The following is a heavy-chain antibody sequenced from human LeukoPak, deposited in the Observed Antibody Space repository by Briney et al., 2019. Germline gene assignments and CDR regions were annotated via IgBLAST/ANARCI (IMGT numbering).Heavy chain of an antibody. CDR3: ARAGRITILWVVDY. V-gene: IGHV4-31*03. Sequence: PSQTLSLTCTVSGGSISSGVYYWSWIRQHPGKGLEWIGYIYYSGSTYYNPSLKSRVTISVDTSKNQFSLKLSSVTAADTAVYYCARAGRITILWVVDYWGQGTLVTVSS. J-gene: IGHJ4*02. D-gene: IGHD3-9*01. CDR1: GGSISSGVYY. CDR2: IYYSGST.